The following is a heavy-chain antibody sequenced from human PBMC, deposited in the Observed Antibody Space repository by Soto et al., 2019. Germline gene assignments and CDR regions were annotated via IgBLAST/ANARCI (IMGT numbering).Heavy chain of an antibody. V-gene: IGHV3-7*01. D-gene: IGHD2-21*01. Sequence: PGGSLRLSCAASGFTFSSYWMSWVRQAPGKGLEWVANIKQDGSEKYYVDSVKGRFTVSRDNAKNSLSLQMNSLRADDTAVYYCFGGADYWGLGTLVTVSS. CDR3: FGGADY. CDR2: IKQDGSEK. J-gene: IGHJ4*02. CDR1: GFTFSSYW.